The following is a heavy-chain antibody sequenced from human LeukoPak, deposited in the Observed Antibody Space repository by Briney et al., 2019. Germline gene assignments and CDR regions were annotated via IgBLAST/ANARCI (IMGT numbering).Heavy chain of an antibody. D-gene: IGHD6-19*01. J-gene: IGHJ6*03. CDR1: GGSISSYY. V-gene: IGHV4-4*07. CDR3: AKFSTRWLVLDFYYYYLDV. CDR2: IYTRGTT. Sequence: SETLSLTCTVSGGSISSYYCSWIRQPAGKGLECIGRIYTRGTTDYNPSLRSRVTMSLDTSKSQFSLRLSSVTAADTAVYYCAKFSTRWLVLDFYYYYLDVWGKGTTVTISS.